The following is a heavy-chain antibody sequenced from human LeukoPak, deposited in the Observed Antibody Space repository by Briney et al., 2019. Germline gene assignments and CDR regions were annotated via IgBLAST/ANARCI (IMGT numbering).Heavy chain of an antibody. CDR1: GFTVSSNY. J-gene: IGHJ3*02. V-gene: IGHV3-53*01. Sequence: GGSLRLSCAASGFTVSSNYMSWVRQAPGKGLEWVSVIYSGGSTYYADSVKGRFTISRDNSKNTLYLQMNSLRAEDTAVYYCARDTGYSGWADAFDSWGQGTMVTVSS. CDR2: IYSGGST. CDR3: ARDTGYSGWADAFDS. D-gene: IGHD5-12*01.